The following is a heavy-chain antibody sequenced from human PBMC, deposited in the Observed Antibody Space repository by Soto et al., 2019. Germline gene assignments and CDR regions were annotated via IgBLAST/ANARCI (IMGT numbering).Heavy chain of an antibody. CDR3: ARLRIATNNYKWFDP. CDR2: IYVTGAV. D-gene: IGHD2-21*01. Sequence: TLSLICNVAGAALNSGNYYWSWIRQVPGKGLEWIGHIYVTGAVDYNPSLRDRITISQDTSERQFSLNLRLVTAADTAVYYCARLRIATNNYKWFDPWGQGTQVTVSS. J-gene: IGHJ5*02. V-gene: IGHV4-31*03. CDR1: GAALNSGNYY.